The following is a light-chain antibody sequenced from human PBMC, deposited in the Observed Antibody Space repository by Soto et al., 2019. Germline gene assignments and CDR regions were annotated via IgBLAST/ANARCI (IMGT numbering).Light chain of an antibody. CDR2: DAS. CDR3: LQYDSYWT. Sequence: DIQMTQSPSTLSASLGDRVTITCRASQSVSSWLAWYQQKAGQAPDLLIYDASTLQSGVPSRFSGSGSGTEFTLTISSLQPDDFATYYCLQYDSYWTFGQGTKVDI. J-gene: IGKJ1*01. CDR1: QSVSSW. V-gene: IGKV1-5*01.